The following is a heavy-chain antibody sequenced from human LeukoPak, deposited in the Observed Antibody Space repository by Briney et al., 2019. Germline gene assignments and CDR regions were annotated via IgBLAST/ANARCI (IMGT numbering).Heavy chain of an antibody. CDR2: ISRDDDK. CDR3: AHTGSAHGDDWFDP. D-gene: IGHD7-27*01. CDR1: EFSRNTSGVG. V-gene: IGHV2-5*02. J-gene: IGHJ5*02. Sequence: SGPTLVKPTETLTLTCTFSEFSRNTSGVGVGWIRQAPGKALEWLALISRDDDKRYRPSLKSRLTITKDTSKNQVALTLANLDPVDTATYYCAHTGSAHGDDWFDPWGQGTLVTVSS.